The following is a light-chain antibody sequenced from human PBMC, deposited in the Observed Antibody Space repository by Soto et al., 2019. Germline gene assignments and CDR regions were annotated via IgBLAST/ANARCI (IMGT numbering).Light chain of an antibody. CDR2: EVR. Sequence: QSVLTQPASVSGSPGQSITISCTGTSSDVGGYNYVSWYQQHPGKAPKLLIFEVRNRPSGVSNRVSGSKSGNTASLTIYGLQAEDEADYYCSSYTGSTTSYVFGTGTKLTVL. V-gene: IGLV2-14*01. CDR3: SSYTGSTTSYV. CDR1: SSDVGGYNY. J-gene: IGLJ1*01.